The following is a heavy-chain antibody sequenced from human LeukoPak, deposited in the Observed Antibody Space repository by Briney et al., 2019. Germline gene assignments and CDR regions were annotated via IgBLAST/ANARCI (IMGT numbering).Heavy chain of an antibody. V-gene: IGHV4-59*08. D-gene: IGHD2-21*02. Sequence: PSETLSLTCTVSGGSISSYYWSWIRQPPGQGLEWIGYIYYSGSTNYSPSLKSRVTISVDTSKNQFSLKLSSVTAADTAVYYCATTNCGGDCYPAWWGQETLVTVSS. CDR1: GGSISSYY. CDR3: ATTNCGGDCYPAW. CDR2: IYYSGST. J-gene: IGHJ4*02.